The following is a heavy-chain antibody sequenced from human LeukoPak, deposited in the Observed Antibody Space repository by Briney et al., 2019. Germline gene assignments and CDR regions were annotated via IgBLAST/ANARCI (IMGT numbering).Heavy chain of an antibody. CDR3: ARPVGEIGYCSSTSCYTAWFDP. Sequence: SETLSLTCTVSGGSISSYYWSWIRQPPGKGLEWIGYIYTSGSTNYNPFLKSRVTISVDTSKNQFSLKLSSVTAADTAVYYCARPVGEIGYCSSTSCYTAWFDPWGQGTLVTVSS. CDR2: IYTSGST. CDR1: GGSISSYY. J-gene: IGHJ5*02. V-gene: IGHV4-4*09. D-gene: IGHD2-2*02.